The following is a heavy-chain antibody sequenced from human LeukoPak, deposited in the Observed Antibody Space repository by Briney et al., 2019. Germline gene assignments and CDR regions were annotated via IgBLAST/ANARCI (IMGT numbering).Heavy chain of an antibody. J-gene: IGHJ4*02. Sequence: GGSLRLSCAASGFTFSSYAMSWVRQAPGEGLEWVSGISWNSGSIGYADSVKGRFTISRDNAKNSLYLQMNSLRAEDTALYYCAKDMYSSGYDYWGQGTLVTVSS. CDR1: GFTFSSYA. D-gene: IGHD6-19*01. V-gene: IGHV3-9*01. CDR3: AKDMYSSGYDY. CDR2: ISWNSGSI.